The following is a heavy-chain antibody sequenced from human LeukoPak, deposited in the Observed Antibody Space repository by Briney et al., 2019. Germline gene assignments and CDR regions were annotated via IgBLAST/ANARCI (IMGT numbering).Heavy chain of an antibody. V-gene: IGHV1-18*01. CDR1: GYTFTSYG. Sequence: ASVKVSCKASGYTFTSYGISWVRQAPGQGLEWMGWISANNGNTNYAQRVQGRVTLTTDTSTSTAYMELRSLRFDDTAVYYCARGSGVVAAAPADYWGQGTLVTVSS. D-gene: IGHD2-15*01. CDR2: ISANNGNT. CDR3: ARGSGVVAAAPADY. J-gene: IGHJ4*02.